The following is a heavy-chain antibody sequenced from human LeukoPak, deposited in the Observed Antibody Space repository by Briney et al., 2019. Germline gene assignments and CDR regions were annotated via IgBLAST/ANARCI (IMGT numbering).Heavy chain of an antibody. Sequence: GGSLRLSCAASGFTFSDNYMTWIRQAPGKGLEWVSYISSSGSNTYYADSEKGRFTISRDNAKKSLYLQMNSLRAEDTAVYYCARAGYYDGSTFDYWGQGTLVTVSS. D-gene: IGHD3-22*01. V-gene: IGHV3-11*01. CDR3: ARAGYYDGSTFDY. CDR2: ISSSGSNT. J-gene: IGHJ4*02. CDR1: GFTFSDNY.